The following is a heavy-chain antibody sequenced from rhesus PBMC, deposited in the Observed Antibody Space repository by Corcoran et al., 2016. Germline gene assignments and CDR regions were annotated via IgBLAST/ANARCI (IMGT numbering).Heavy chain of an antibody. D-gene: IGHD6-13*01. CDR3: ARQRSWSGAYPY. CDR1: GFTFSDQY. J-gene: IGHJ4*01. V-gene: IGHV3-110*02. CDR2: VCMDSGRTT. Sequence: EVQLVESGGGLVQPGGSLRLSCAASGFTFSDQYMDWVRQAPGKGLEWVSSVCMDSGRTTLSPYSVKGRFTISRDNAENPVYLQMNSPRAEDTAVYYSARQRSWSGAYPYWGQGVLVTVSS.